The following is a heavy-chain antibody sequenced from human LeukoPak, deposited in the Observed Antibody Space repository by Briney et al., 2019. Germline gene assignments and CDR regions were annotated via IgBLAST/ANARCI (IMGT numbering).Heavy chain of an antibody. CDR3: AKSMVAATHYYYYGMDV. CDR2: ISANGIST. J-gene: IGHJ6*02. CDR1: GFTFSNYA. Sequence: GGSLRLSCAASGFTFSNYAVSWVRQAPGKGLEWVSSISANGISTYYADSVKGRFTISRDNSKNTLFLQMNTLGPEDTAVYYCAKSMVAATHYYYYGMDVWGQGTTVTVSS. V-gene: IGHV3-23*01. D-gene: IGHD2-15*01.